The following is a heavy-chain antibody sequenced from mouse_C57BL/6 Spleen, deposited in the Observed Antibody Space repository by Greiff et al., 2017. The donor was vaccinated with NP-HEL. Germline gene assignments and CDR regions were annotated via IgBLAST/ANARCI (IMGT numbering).Heavy chain of an antibody. CDR2: IDPNSGGT. V-gene: IGHV1-72*01. CDR1: GYTFTSYW. Sequence: VQLQQSGAELVKPGASVKLSCKASGYTFTSYWMHWVKQRPGRGLEWIGRIDPNSGGTKYNEKFKSKATLTVDKPSSTAYMQLSSLTSEDSAVYSGSRGSTMVTTNYAMDYWGQGTSVTVSS. CDR3: SRGSTMVTTNYAMDY. J-gene: IGHJ4*01. D-gene: IGHD2-2*01.